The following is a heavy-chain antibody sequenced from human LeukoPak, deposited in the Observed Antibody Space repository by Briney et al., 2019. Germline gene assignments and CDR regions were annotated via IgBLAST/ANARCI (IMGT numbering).Heavy chain of an antibody. CDR2: TLYDGSSQ. V-gene: IGHV3-30*02. CDR3: AKDLLLRQFVLDF. J-gene: IGHJ4*02. Sequence: GGSLRLSCAASGFTFTGYGMHWVRQAPGRGLEWVAFTLYDGSSQYYPDSLRGRFTISRDNSKNTLFLQMNNLTHDDTAVYYCAKDLLLRQFVLDFWGRGTPVTVSS. CDR1: GFTFTGYG. D-gene: IGHD5-24*01.